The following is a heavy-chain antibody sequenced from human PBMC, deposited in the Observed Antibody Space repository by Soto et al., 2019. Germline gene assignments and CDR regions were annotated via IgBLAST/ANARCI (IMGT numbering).Heavy chain of an antibody. V-gene: IGHV4-30-2*01. CDR2: IYQSGST. CDR3: ARDMSGCSSSDCYLSGWFDP. J-gene: IGHJ5*02. D-gene: IGHD2-21*02. Sequence: SETLSLTCTVAGAPITSGAYSWSWIRQPPGKGLEWIGFIYQSGSTHYNPSLKSRVTISVDRSKNHFSLQLTSLTAADTAVYYCARDMSGCSSSDCYLSGWFDPWGPGTLVTVSS. CDR1: GAPITSGAYS.